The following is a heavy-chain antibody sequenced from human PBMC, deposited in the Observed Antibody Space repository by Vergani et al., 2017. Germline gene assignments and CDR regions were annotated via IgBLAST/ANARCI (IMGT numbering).Heavy chain of an antibody. CDR2: ISSSSSYI. CDR1: GFTFSSYS. Sequence: EVQLVESGGGLVKPGGSLRLSCAASGFTFSSYSMNWVRQAPGKGLEWVSSISSSSSYIYYADSVKGRFTISRDNAKNSLYLQMNSLRAEDTAVYYCAGEGAVTVPYYYYYGMDVWGQGTTVTVSS. CDR3: AGEGAVTVPYYYYYGMDV. D-gene: IGHD4-17*01. V-gene: IGHV3-21*04. J-gene: IGHJ6*02.